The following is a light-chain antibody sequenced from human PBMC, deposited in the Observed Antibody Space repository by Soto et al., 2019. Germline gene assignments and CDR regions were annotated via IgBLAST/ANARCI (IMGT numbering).Light chain of an antibody. V-gene: IGLV2-14*01. CDR2: EVS. CDR3: NSYTIASTWV. Sequence: QSALTQPASVSGSPGQSITISCTGTSYDVGAYNYVSWYQQHPGKAPKLMISEVSNRPSGISNRFSGSKSSNTASLTISGLQAEDEADYYCNSYTIASTWVFGGGTKLTVL. CDR1: SYDVGAYNY. J-gene: IGLJ3*02.